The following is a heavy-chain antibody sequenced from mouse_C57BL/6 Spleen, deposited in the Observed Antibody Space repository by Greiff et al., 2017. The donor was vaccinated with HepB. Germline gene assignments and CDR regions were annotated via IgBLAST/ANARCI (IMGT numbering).Heavy chain of an antibody. CDR2: INPYNGGT. CDR3: ARGGYYGSTWYFDV. Sequence: EVQLVESGPVLVKPGASVKMSCKASGYTFTDYYMNWVKQSHGKSLEWIGVINPYNGGTSYNQKFKGKATLTVDKSSSTAYMELNSLTSEDSAVYYCARGGYYGSTWYFDVWGTGTTVTVSS. CDR1: GYTFTDYY. D-gene: IGHD1-1*01. J-gene: IGHJ1*03. V-gene: IGHV1-19*01.